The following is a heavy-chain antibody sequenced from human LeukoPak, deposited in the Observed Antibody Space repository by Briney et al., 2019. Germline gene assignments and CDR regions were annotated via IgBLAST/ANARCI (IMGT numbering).Heavy chain of an antibody. D-gene: IGHD2-15*01. V-gene: IGHV3-74*01. CDR1: GFTFSAYW. CDR2: INTGGNDI. CDR3: ARSLVVGGTRPNDY. J-gene: IGHJ4*02. Sequence: GGSLRLPCAASGFTFSAYWMHWVRQAPGKGLVWLSRINTGGNDITYADSVKRRFTISRDNAKNTLYLQMNSLTVEDTAVYFCARSLVVGGTRPNDYWGQGTLVTVSS.